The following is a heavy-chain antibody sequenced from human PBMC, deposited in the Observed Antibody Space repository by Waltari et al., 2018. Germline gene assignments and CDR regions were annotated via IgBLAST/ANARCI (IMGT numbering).Heavy chain of an antibody. CDR2: SSSSSSYI. CDR1: GFTFRSSS. Sequence: EVQLVESGGGLVKPGGSLRLSCAAYGFTFRSSSMNWVRQAPGKGLEWVSSSSSSSSYIYYADSVKGRFTISRDNAKNSLYLQMNSLRAEDTAVYYCARDWSSAGADWGQGTLVTVSS. V-gene: IGHV3-21*01. CDR3: ARDWSSAGAD. D-gene: IGHD6-25*01. J-gene: IGHJ4*02.